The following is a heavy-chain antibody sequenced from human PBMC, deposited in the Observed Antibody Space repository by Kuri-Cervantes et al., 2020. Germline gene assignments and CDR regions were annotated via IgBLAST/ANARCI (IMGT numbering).Heavy chain of an antibody. Sequence: ASVKVSCKASGYTFTSYYMHWVRQAPGQGLEWMGWISAYNGNTNYAQKLQGRVTMTTDTSTSTAYMELRSLRSDDTAVYYCARAVTEYGSGSNYYYYGMDVWGQGTTVTVSS. CDR1: GYTFTSYY. V-gene: IGHV1-18*04. J-gene: IGHJ6*02. D-gene: IGHD3-10*01. CDR2: ISAYNGNT. CDR3: ARAVTEYGSGSNYYYYGMDV.